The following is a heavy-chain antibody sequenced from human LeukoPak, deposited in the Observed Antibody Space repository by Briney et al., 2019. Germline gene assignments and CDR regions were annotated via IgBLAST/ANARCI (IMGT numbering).Heavy chain of an antibody. CDR1: EFSFSSHG. CDR3: ARDKIAAAADY. J-gene: IGHJ4*02. CDR2: EQKDGSYK. D-gene: IGHD6-13*01. Sequence: GGSLRLSCATSEFSFSSHGMHWARQAPGKGLEWVAFEQKDGSYKKYADSAKGRFTISRDNSKNTLYLEMNSLRVEDTAVYYCARDKIAAAADYWGQGTLVTVSS. V-gene: IGHV3-30*02.